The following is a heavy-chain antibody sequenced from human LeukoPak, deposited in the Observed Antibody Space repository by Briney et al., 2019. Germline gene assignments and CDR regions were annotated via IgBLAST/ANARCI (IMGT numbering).Heavy chain of an antibody. V-gene: IGHV4-59*01. Sequence: PSQTLSLTCTGSGASISSYYWSWIRQPPGKGPEWVGDIYYSGSTNYNPSLKSRVTISVDTSKNQFSLKLSSVTAADTAVYYCARGLLWFGELLYANDYWGQGTLVTVSS. J-gene: IGHJ4*02. CDR3: ARGLLWFGELLYANDY. D-gene: IGHD3-10*01. CDR1: GASISSYY. CDR2: IYYSGST.